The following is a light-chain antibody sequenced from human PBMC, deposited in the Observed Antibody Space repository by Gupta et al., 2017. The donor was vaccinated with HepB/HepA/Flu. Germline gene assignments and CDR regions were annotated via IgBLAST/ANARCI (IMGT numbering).Light chain of an antibody. CDR1: SSDVGGYNY. Sequence: QSALTQPRSVSGSPGPSVTISCTGTSSDVGGYNYVSWYQQHPGKAPKLMIYDVSKRPSGVPDRFSGSKSGNTASLTISGLQAEDEADYYCCSYAGSYTSFGGGTKLTVL. CDR3: CSYAGSYTS. CDR2: DVS. V-gene: IGLV2-11*01. J-gene: IGLJ2*01.